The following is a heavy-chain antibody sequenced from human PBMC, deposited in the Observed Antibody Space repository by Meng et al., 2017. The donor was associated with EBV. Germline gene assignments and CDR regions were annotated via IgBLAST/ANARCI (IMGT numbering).Heavy chain of an antibody. D-gene: IGHD3-9*01. CDR3: ARVSPKRYFDYLAPPDY. CDR1: GGSVNGYF. J-gene: IGHJ4*02. V-gene: IGHV4-34*01. Sequence: QVPLQQWGAGLLKPSEALSLTCAVYGGSVNGYFWSWIRQPPGKGLEWIGELHHSGSTNYNPSLKSRLRISVDTSKNQFSLNLTSVTAADTAVYYCARVSPKRYFDYLAPPDYWGQGTLVTVSA. CDR2: LHHSGST.